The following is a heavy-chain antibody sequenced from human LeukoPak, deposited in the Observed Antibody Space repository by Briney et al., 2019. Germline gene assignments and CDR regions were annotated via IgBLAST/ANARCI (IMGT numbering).Heavy chain of an antibody. CDR2: MNPNSGNT. CDR3: AREFLEWLGPFDP. J-gene: IGHJ5*02. V-gene: IGHV1-8*01. Sequence: ASVKVSCKASRYTFTSYDINWVRQATGQGLEWMGWMNPNSGNTGYAQKFQGRVTMTRNTSISTAYMELSSLRSEDTAVYYCAREFLEWLGPFDPWGQGTLVTVSS. CDR1: RYTFTSYD. D-gene: IGHD3-3*01.